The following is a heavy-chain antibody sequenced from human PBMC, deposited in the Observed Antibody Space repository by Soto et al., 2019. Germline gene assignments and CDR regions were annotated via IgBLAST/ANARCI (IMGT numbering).Heavy chain of an antibody. D-gene: IGHD2-15*01. V-gene: IGHV4-59*08. CDR3: ARALDCSGGSCYPIFDY. CDR1: GGYISSYY. Sequence: SETLSLTCTVFGGYISSYYCSWIRQPPGKGLEWIGYIYYSGSTNYNPSLKSRVTISVDTSKNQFSLKLSSVTAADTAVYYCARALDCSGGSCYPIFDYWGQGTLVTVSS. CDR2: IYYSGST. J-gene: IGHJ4*02.